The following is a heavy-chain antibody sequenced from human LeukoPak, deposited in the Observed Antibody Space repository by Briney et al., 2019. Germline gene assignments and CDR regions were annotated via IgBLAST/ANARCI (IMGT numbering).Heavy chain of an antibody. CDR3: AKHSLKTGYSSGRIWDY. CDR1: GFTFSSYG. V-gene: IGHV3-30*18. CDR2: ISYDGTNK. Sequence: PGGSLRLSCAASGFTFSSYGMHWVRQAPGKGLEWVAVISYDGTNKYYVDSVKGRFTISRDNSKNTLYLQMNSLRAEDTAVYYCAKHSLKTGYSSGRIWDYWGQGTLVTVSS. J-gene: IGHJ4*02. D-gene: IGHD6-25*01.